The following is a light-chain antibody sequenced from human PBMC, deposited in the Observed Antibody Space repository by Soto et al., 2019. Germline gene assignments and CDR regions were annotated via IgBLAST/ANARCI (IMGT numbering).Light chain of an antibody. CDR3: QQVNSYPLT. CDR1: QSISSY. V-gene: IGKV1-9*01. J-gene: IGKJ4*01. Sequence: DIQMTQSPSSLSASVGDRVTITCLASQSISSYLNWYQQKPGKAPNLLIYATSTLQSGVPSRFSGSGSGTEFTLTISSLQPEDFAAYYCQQVNSYPLTFGGGTKVDI. CDR2: ATS.